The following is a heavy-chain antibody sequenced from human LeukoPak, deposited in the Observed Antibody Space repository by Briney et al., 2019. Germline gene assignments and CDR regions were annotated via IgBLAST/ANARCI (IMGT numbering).Heavy chain of an antibody. CDR3: ARDHYYDSSGYYYGYDY. D-gene: IGHD3-22*01. Sequence: SETLSLTCTVSGGSVSSGNYYWSWIRQPPGKGLEWIGYIYYSGSTNHNPSLKSRVTISVDTSKNQFSLKLSSVTAADTAVYYCARDHYYDSSGYYYGYDYWGQGTLVTVSS. CDR1: GGSVSSGNYY. V-gene: IGHV4-61*01. CDR2: IYYSGST. J-gene: IGHJ4*02.